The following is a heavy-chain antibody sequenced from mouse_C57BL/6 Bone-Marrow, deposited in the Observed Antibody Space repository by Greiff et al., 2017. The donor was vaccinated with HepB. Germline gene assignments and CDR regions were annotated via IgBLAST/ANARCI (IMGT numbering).Heavy chain of an antibody. CDR2: ISSGGDYI. V-gene: IGHV5-9-1*02. D-gene: IGHD2-4*01. CDR1: GFTFSSYA. CDR3: TREYDYDGGALDD. J-gene: IGHJ2*01. Sequence: EVQRVESGEGLVKPGGSLKLSCAASGFTFSSYAMSWVRQTPEKRLEWVAYISSGGDYIYYADTVKGRFTISRDNARNTLYLQMSSLKSEDTAMYYCTREYDYDGGALDDGGQGTTLTVSS.